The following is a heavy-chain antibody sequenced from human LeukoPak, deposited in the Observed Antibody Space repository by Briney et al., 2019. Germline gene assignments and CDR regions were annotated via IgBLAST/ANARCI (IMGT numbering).Heavy chain of an antibody. CDR1: GLTLSSHG. CDR2: MWYDGTKK. V-gene: IGHV3-30*02. CDR3: AMGAMVLFY. Sequence: GGSLRLSCAASGLTLSSHGTLWVRQAPGKGLEWVALMWYDGTKKNYADSVKGRFAISRDISKNTLFLQMNSLRAEDTAVYYCAMGAMVLFYWGQGTLVTVSS. J-gene: IGHJ4*02. D-gene: IGHD5-18*01.